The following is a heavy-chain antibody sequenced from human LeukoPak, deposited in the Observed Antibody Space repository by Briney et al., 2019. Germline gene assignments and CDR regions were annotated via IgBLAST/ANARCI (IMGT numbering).Heavy chain of an antibody. CDR3: AGTPLRYFDWLSSRGGRPRSYWYFDL. CDR2: IYYSGST. V-gene: IGHV4-59*01. Sequence: PSATLSLTCTVSGGSISSYYWSWIRQPPGKGLEWIGYIYYSGSTNYNPSLKSRVTISVDTSKNQFSLKLSSVTAADTAVYYCAGTPLRYFDWLSSRGGRPRSYWYFDLWGRGTLVTVSS. CDR1: GGSISSYY. D-gene: IGHD3-9*01. J-gene: IGHJ2*01.